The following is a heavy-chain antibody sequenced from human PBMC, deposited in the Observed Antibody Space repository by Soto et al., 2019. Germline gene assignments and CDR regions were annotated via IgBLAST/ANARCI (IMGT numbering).Heavy chain of an antibody. D-gene: IGHD1-1*01. CDR2: ISDRGDTT. V-gene: IGHV3-23*01. J-gene: IGHJ4*02. CDR1: GFTISSNA. CDR3: AKDKPGTTSFDY. Sequence: GSLRLSCAASGFTISSNAMYWVRQAPGKGLEWVSGISDRGDTTHYADSVKGRFTISRDTSKNTLYLQLNTLRADDTAVYYCAKDKPGTTSFDYWGQGTLVTVSS.